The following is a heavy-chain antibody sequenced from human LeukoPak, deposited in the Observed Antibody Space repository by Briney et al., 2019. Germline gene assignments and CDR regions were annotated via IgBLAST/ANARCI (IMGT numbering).Heavy chain of an antibody. CDR3: ARVQHYYDSSGYYPPDY. D-gene: IGHD3-22*01. CDR1: GGTFSSYA. V-gene: IGHV1-69*06. Sequence: ASVKVSCKASGGTFSSYAISWVRQAPGQGLEWMGGIIPIFGTANYAQKFQGRVTITADKSTSTAYMELSSLRSEDTAVYYCARVQHYYDSSGYYPPDYWGQGTLVTVSS. CDR2: IIPIFGTA. J-gene: IGHJ4*02.